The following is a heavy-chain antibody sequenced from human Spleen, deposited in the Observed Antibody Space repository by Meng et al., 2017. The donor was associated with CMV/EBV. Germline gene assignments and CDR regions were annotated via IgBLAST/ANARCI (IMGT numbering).Heavy chain of an antibody. J-gene: IGHJ6*02. CDR1: GFTFSSYW. V-gene: IGHV3-7*01. CDR2: IKQDGSEK. Sequence: GESLKISCAASGFTFSSYWMSWVRQAPGKGLEWVANIKQDGSEKYYVDSVKGRFTISRDNAKNSLYLQMNSLRAEDTAVYYCANREDYGGRGTYGMDVWGQGTTVTVSS. D-gene: IGHD4-23*01. CDR3: ANREDYGGRGTYGMDV.